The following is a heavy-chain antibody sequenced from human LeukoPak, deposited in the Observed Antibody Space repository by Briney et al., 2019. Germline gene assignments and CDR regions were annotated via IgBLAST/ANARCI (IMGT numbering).Heavy chain of an antibody. CDR2: TYYRSKWYN. CDR3: ASHFGVARSGAFDI. V-gene: IGHV6-1*01. Sequence: SQTLSLTCAISGDSVSSNSAAWNWIRQSPSRGLEWLGRTYYRSKWYNDYAVSVKSRITINPDTSKNQFSLQLNSVTPEGTAVYYCASHFGVARSGAFDIWGQGTMVTVSS. J-gene: IGHJ3*02. D-gene: IGHD3-3*01. CDR1: GDSVSSNSAA.